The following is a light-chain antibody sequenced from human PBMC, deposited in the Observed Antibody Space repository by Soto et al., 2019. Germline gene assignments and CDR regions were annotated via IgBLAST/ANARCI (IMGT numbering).Light chain of an antibody. CDR2: AAS. J-gene: IGKJ4*01. Sequence: EIRRTQSPSYLYESIGDRVTITCRASQGIDNYLAWYQQRPGKVPKLLIYAASTLQSGVPSRFSGSGSGTDFTLTISSLQPEDVATYYCQKYESVPLTFGGGTKVDIK. CDR1: QGIDNY. V-gene: IGKV1-27*01. CDR3: QKYESVPLT.